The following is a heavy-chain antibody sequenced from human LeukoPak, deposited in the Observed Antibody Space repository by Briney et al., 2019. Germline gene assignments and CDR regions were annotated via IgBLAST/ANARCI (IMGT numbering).Heavy chain of an antibody. Sequence: GESLKISCKGSDYKFTNYWIGWVRQMPGKGLEWMGIIYPADSDTRYSPSFQGQVTISADRSFSTAYLQWSSLKASDTAIYYCARLLSHGYAPKRYFDYWGQGTLVTVSS. J-gene: IGHJ4*02. D-gene: IGHD2-2*01. CDR3: ARLLSHGYAPKRYFDY. V-gene: IGHV5-51*01. CDR2: IYPADSDT. CDR1: DYKFTNYW.